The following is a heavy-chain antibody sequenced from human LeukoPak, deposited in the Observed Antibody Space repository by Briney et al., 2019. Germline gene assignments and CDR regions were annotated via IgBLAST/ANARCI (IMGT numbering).Heavy chain of an antibody. CDR2: ISSSSSTI. V-gene: IGHV3-48*01. J-gene: IGHJ4*02. Sequence: GGSLRLSCAASGFTFSSYSMNCVRQAPGGGGEWVSYISSSSSTIYYADSVKGRFTISRDNAKNSLYLQMNSLRAEDTAVYYCGSLGGSGSYYPLNYWGQGTLVTVSS. CDR1: GFTFSSYS. CDR3: GSLGGSGSYYPLNY. D-gene: IGHD3-10*01.